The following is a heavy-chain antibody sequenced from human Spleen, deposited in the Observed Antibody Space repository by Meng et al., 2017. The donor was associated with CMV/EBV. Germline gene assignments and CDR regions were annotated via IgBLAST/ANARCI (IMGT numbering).Heavy chain of an antibody. CDR2: INWHGGSI. CDR3: ATDTGSH. Sequence: GESLKISCAASGFTFEDYGMSWVREAPGKGLEWVSGINWHGGSIGYADSVKGRFTISRDNVKNSLSLQMSSLRVEDTAVYYGATDTGSHWGQGTLVTVSS. D-gene: IGHD3-10*01. V-gene: IGHV3-20*04. CDR1: GFTFEDYG. J-gene: IGHJ4*02.